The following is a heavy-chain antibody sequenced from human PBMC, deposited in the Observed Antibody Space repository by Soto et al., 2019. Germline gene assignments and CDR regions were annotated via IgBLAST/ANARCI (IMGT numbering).Heavy chain of an antibody. CDR1: GGSVSSNSYS. V-gene: IGHV4-39*01. Sequence: QLQLQESGPGLVKPSETLSLTCTVSGGSVSSNSYSWGWIRQSPGKGLEWMGTIYSSENTYYNPSLLSLVTISVDTCKNEFSLRLSSVTAADTAVYYCARLNGYCVSTNCHGYYGMDVWGQGTTVTVSS. CDR2: IYSSENT. J-gene: IGHJ6*02. D-gene: IGHD2-2*03. CDR3: ARLNGYCVSTNCHGYYGMDV.